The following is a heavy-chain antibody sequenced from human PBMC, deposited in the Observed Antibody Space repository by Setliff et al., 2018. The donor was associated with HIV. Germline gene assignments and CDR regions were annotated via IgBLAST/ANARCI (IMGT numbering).Heavy chain of an antibody. CDR2: IYDSGVT. Sequence: SETLSLTCTVSGATIGRHFWSWIRQSPGKVLEWIGTIYDSGVTKYNPSLKTRVSVSVDTSRSHLSLSLTSVTPADTAVYYCARRQWGTSAYYEFFQQWGQGSLVTVSS. V-gene: IGHV4-59*11. CDR3: ARRQWGTSAYYEFFQQ. CDR1: GATIGRHF. J-gene: IGHJ1*01. D-gene: IGHD3-16*01.